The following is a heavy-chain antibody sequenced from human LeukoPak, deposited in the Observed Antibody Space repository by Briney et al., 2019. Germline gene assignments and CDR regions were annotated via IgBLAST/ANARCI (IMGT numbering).Heavy chain of an antibody. CDR3: AKCPSQLWMYNWFDP. J-gene: IGHJ5*02. V-gene: IGHV3-23*01. D-gene: IGHD5-18*01. CDR2: ISGSGGST. Sequence: GGSLRLSCAASGFTFSSYAMSWVRQAPGKGLEWVSAISGSGGSTYYADSVKGRFTISRDNSKNTLYLQMNSLRAEDTAVYYCAKCPSQLWMYNWFDPWGQGTLVTVSS. CDR1: GFTFSSYA.